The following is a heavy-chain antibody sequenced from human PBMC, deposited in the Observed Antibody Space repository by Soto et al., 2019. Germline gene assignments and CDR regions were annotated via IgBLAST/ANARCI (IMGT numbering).Heavy chain of an antibody. CDR3: STVEGLPNYYGMDV. CDR1: GYTFTSYA. Sequence: ASVKVSCKASGYTFTSYAMHWVRQAPGQRLEWMGWINAGNGNTKYSQKFQGRVTITRDTSASTAYMELNSLETEDTAVYYCSTVEGLPNYYGMDVWGQGTTVTVSS. D-gene: IGHD6-19*01. J-gene: IGHJ6*02. V-gene: IGHV1-3*01. CDR2: INAGNGNT.